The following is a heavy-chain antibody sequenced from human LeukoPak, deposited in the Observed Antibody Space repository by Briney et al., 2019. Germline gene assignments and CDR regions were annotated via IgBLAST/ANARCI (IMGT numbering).Heavy chain of an antibody. D-gene: IGHD1-26*01. CDR3: ARHVPHGSFFYFDL. V-gene: IGHV5-51*01. CDR2: IYPGDSDT. CDR1: RYSFASYW. Sequence: GESLKISCEGSRYSFASYWIGWVRQMPGKGPEWMGIIYPGDSDTTYRPSFQGQVTISADRSISTAYLQWSSLKASDSAMYYCARHVPHGSFFYFDLWGQGTLVTVSS. J-gene: IGHJ4*02.